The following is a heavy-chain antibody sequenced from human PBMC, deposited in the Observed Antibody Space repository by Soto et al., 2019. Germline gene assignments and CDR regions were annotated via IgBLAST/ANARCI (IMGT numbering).Heavy chain of an antibody. V-gene: IGHV3-21*01. J-gene: IGHJ4*02. CDR1: GFTFSSYS. Sequence: ESGGGLVKPGGSLRLSCAASGFTFSSYSMNWVRQAPGRGLEWVSSISTSSSYIYYADSVKGRFTVSRDNAKNSLYLQMNSLRAEDTAVYYCARDSMSHFDYWGQGTLVTVSS. CDR3: ARDSMSHFDY. CDR2: ISTSSSYI.